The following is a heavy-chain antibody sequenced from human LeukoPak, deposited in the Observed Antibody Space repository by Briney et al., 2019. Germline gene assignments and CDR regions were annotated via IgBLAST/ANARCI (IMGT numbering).Heavy chain of an antibody. J-gene: IGHJ4*02. D-gene: IGHD6-13*01. CDR2: IYSTGST. CDR1: GGSISSYY. V-gene: IGHV4-4*07. Sequence: SETLSLTCTLSGGSISSYYWSWIRQPAGKGLEWIGRIYSTGSTNYNPSLKSRVTMSVDTSKNQFSLRLRSVTAADTPVYYCARQIAPAGTAGFDFWGQGALVSVSS. CDR3: ARQIAPAGTAGFDF.